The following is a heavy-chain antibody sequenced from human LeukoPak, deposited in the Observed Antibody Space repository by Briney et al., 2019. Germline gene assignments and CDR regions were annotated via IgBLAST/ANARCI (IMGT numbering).Heavy chain of an antibody. CDR2: VSYGGDNI. J-gene: IGHJ4*02. D-gene: IGHD3-3*01. CDR1: GFTFSSYS. CDR3: ARGGASYDFWGYFDY. Sequence: QSGGSLRLSCAASGFTFSSYSMHWVRQAPGKGLEWVAVVSYGGDNIYYADSVKGRFTISRDNSKNTLYLQMNSLRAEDTAVYYCARGGASYDFWGYFDYWGQGTLVTVSS. V-gene: IGHV3-30-3*01.